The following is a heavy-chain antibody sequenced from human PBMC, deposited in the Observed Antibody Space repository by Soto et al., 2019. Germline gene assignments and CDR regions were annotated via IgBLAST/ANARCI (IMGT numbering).Heavy chain of an antibody. CDR2: INPKFGDT. J-gene: IGHJ6*02. V-gene: IGHV1-2*02. D-gene: IGHD3-10*01. CDR1: GYTFTAYY. CDR3: ARNMDYYYGPGSGNGHGF. Sequence: QVQLVQSGAEVKEPGDSVRVSCEASGYTFTAYYIHRVRQAPGQGLEWMGWINPKFGDTTYAQDFQGRVSMTRDMSISTVYMELSRLTSDDTAIYYCARNMDYYYGPGSGNGHGFWGQGTTVIVFS.